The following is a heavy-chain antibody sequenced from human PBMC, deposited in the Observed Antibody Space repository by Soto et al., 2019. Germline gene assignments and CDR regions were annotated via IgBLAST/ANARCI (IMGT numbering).Heavy chain of an antibody. CDR2: IYYSGST. CDR1: GGSVSSGSYY. D-gene: IGHD2-21*02. V-gene: IGHV4-61*01. Sequence: SETLSLTCTVSGGSVSSGSYYWSWIRQPPGKGLEWIGYIYYSGSTNYNPSLKSRVTISVDTSKNQFSLKLSSVTAADTAVYYCARDGIGGDHYYYYGMDVWGQGTTVTVSS. CDR3: ARDGIGGDHYYYYGMDV. J-gene: IGHJ6*02.